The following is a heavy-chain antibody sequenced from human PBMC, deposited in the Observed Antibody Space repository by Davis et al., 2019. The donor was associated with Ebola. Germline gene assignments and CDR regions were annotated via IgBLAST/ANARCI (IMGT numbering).Heavy chain of an antibody. CDR2: ISSSSSYI. J-gene: IGHJ3*02. CDR1: GFTFSSYW. D-gene: IGHD2-21*01. V-gene: IGHV3-21*01. Sequence: PGGSLRLSCAASGFTFSSYWMSWVRQAPGKGLEWVSSISSSSSYIYYADSVKGRFTISRDNAKNSLYLQMNSLRAEDTAVYYCASLPGAYCGGDCSEPSDAFDIWGQGTMVTVSS. CDR3: ASLPGAYCGGDCSEPSDAFDI.